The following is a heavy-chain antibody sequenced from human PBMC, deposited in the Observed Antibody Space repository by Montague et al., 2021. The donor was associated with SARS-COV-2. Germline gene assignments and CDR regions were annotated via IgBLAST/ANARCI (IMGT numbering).Heavy chain of an antibody. CDR2: IYHSGST. J-gene: IGHJ6*02. CDR1: GGSISSSNW. D-gene: IGHD3-22*01. CDR3: AREPYYYDSSGYPYYYYYGMDV. Sequence: TLSLTCDVSGGSISSSNWWSWVRQPPGKGLEWIGEIYHSGSTNYNPSLKSRVTISADKSKNQFSLKLSSVTAANTAVYYCAREPYYYDSSGYPYYYYYGMDVWGQGTTATVSS. V-gene: IGHV4-4*02.